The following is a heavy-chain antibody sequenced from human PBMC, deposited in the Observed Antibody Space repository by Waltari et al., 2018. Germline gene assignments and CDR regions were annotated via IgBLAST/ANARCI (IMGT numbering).Heavy chain of an antibody. CDR1: GYSFTSYW. CDR3: ARPHCSSTSCYANYWYFDL. V-gene: IGHV5-51*03. D-gene: IGHD2-2*01. CDR2: HYPCDSDN. Sequence: EVQLVQSGAEVKKPGESLKISCKGSGYSFTSYWIGWVRQMPGKGLEWMGVHYPCDSDNRYRPSFPGQVTISADKSLSTAYLQWSSLKASDTAMYYCARPHCSSTSCYANYWYFDLWGRGTLVTVSS. J-gene: IGHJ2*01.